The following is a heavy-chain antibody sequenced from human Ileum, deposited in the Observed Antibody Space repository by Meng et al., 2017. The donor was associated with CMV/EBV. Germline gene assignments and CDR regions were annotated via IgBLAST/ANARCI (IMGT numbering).Heavy chain of an antibody. V-gene: IGHV4-30-4*01. CDR2: IYYSGST. Sequence: QAQVQEAGPGLVKPSQTLSLTCTVSGGSISSGDYYWSWIRQPPGKGLEWIGYIYYSGSTYYNPSLKSRVTISADTSKNQFSLKLNSVTAADTAVYYCASGSPQLGYVWGQGTLVTVSS. CDR3: ASGSPQLGYV. D-gene: IGHD1-1*01. CDR1: GGSISSGDYY. J-gene: IGHJ4*02.